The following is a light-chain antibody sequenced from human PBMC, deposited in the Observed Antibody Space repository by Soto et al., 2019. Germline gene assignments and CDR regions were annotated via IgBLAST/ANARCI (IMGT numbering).Light chain of an antibody. CDR1: QSFRGL. Sequence: EVVLTQSPVTLSLSPGERATLSCRASQSFRGLLAWYQQKPGQAPRLLIYDAYNRATGIPPRFSGSGSGTDFTLTISSLAPEDSAVYYGQQRHMWPITFGQGTRLEIK. CDR3: QQRHMWPIT. CDR2: DAY. J-gene: IGKJ5*01. V-gene: IGKV3-11*01.